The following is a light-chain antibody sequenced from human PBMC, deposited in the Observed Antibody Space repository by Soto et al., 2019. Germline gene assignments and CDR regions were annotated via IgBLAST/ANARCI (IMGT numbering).Light chain of an antibody. CDR3: QQYSTTPRT. CDR2: AAS. V-gene: IGKV1-39*01. Sequence: DIQMTQSPSSLSASVGDRVTITCRASQSISTYLNWYQQKPGKAPKLLIYAASTLQSGVPSRFSGSGSGTAFRLTITSLQPEEIATYYCQQYSTTPRTFGQGTNVDFK. J-gene: IGKJ1*01. CDR1: QSISTY.